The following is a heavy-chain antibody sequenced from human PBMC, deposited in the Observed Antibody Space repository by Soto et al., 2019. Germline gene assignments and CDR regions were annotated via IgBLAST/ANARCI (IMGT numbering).Heavy chain of an antibody. CDR3: ARSIVVVTAADH. D-gene: IGHD2-21*02. CDR2: INAGNGNT. J-gene: IGHJ4*02. Sequence: QVQLVQSGAEVKKPGASVKVSCKASGYTITGYAMHWVREAPGQRLEWMGWINAGNGNTKYSQKFQGRVTITRDTSASTAYMELSSLRSEDTAVYYCARSIVVVTAADHWGQGTLVTVSS. V-gene: IGHV1-3*01. CDR1: GYTITGYA.